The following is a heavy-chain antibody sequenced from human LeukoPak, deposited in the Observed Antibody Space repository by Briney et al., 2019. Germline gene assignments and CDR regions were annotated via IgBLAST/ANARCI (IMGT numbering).Heavy chain of an antibody. J-gene: IGHJ3*02. D-gene: IGHD2/OR15-2a*01. Sequence: SETLSLTCTVSGGSISSSSYYWGWIRQPPGKGLEWIGSIYYSGSTYYNPSLESRVTISVDTSKNQFSLKLSSVTAADTAVYYCARHGNMDDAFDIWGQGTMVTVSS. CDR1: GGSISSSSYY. CDR2: IYYSGST. CDR3: ARHGNMDDAFDI. V-gene: IGHV4-39*01.